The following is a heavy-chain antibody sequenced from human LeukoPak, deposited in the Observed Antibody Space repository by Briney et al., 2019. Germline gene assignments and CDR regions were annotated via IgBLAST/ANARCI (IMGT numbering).Heavy chain of an antibody. D-gene: IGHD2-2*01. CDR2: IKEDANEA. CDR1: GFTFRSYR. CDR3: ARAGYCTSNSCYSPNFYYMDV. J-gene: IGHJ6*03. V-gene: IGHV3-7*01. Sequence: GGSLRLSCAASGFTFRSYRMSWVRQAPGKGLEWVANIKEDANEAYYVDSVRGRFIISRDNAKNSLFLQMYSLRADDTAVYYCARAGYCTSNSCYSPNFYYMDVWGKGTTVAVSS.